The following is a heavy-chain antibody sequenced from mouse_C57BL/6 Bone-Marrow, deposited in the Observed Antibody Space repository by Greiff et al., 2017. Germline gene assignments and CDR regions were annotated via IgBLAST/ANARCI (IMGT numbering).Heavy chain of an antibody. CDR1: GYSITSGYY. Sequence: EVQLQQSGPGLVKPSQSLSLTCSVTGYSITSGYYWNWIRQFPGNKLEWMGYISYDGSNNYNPSLKNRITIPRDTSKNQLFLKLISATTEDTATYYCAREGYYFDYWGQGTTLTVSS. J-gene: IGHJ2*01. CDR3: AREGYYFDY. CDR2: ISYDGSN. V-gene: IGHV3-6*01.